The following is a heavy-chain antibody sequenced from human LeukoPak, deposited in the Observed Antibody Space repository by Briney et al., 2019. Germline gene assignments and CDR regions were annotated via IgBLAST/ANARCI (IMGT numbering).Heavy chain of an antibody. CDR3: ARLGYCSGGSCYRLAYYYYYMDV. Sequence: SETLSLTCTVSGGSISSSSYYWGWIRQPPGKGLEWIGSIYYSGSTYYNPSLKSRVTISVDTSKNQFSLKLSSVTAADTAVYYCARLGYCSGGSCYRLAYYYYYMDVWGKGTTVTLSS. J-gene: IGHJ6*03. CDR2: IYYSGST. V-gene: IGHV4-39*01. D-gene: IGHD2-15*01. CDR1: GGSISSSSYY.